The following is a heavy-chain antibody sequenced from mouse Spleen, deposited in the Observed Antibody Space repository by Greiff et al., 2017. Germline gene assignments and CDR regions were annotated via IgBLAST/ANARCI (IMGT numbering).Heavy chain of an antibody. CDR3: ARWGLRRFYAMDY. J-gene: IGHJ4*01. V-gene: IGHV1-22*01. CDR2: INPNNGGT. D-gene: IGHD2-4*01. Sequence: VQLQQSGPELVKPGASVKMSCKASGYTFTDYNMHWVKQSHGKSLEWIGYINPNNGGTSYNQKFKGKATLTVNKSSSTAYMELRSLTSEDSAVYYCARWGLRRFYAMDYWGQGTSVTVSS. CDR1: GYTFTDYN.